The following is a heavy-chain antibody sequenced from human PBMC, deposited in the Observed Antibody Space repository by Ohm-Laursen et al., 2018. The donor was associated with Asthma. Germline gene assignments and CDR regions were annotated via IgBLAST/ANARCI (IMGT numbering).Heavy chain of an antibody. CDR2: IYYSGST. Sequence: TLSLTCTVSGGSISSGDYYWSWIRQPPGKGLEWIGYIYYSGSTYYNPSLKSRVTISVDTSKNQFSLKLSSVTAVDTAVYYCARDTVGYGPNFDYWGQGTLVTVSS. CDR3: ARDTVGYGPNFDY. D-gene: IGHD5-12*01. J-gene: IGHJ4*02. CDR1: GGSISSGDYY. V-gene: IGHV4-30-4*01.